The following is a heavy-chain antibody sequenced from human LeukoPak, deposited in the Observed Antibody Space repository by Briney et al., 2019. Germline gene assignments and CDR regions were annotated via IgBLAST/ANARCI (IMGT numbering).Heavy chain of an antibody. CDR2: IISKTDGGTT. CDR1: GFIFSSVW. CDR3: TTASYGGPDY. D-gene: IGHD4-23*01. J-gene: IGHJ4*02. V-gene: IGHV3-15*07. Sequence: GGSLRLSCAASGFIFSSVWMNWVRQTPGKGLEWVGRIISKTDGGTTDYAAPVKGRFTISRDDSKNTLYLQMNSLRTEDTAVYYCTTASYGGPDYWGQGTLVTVS.